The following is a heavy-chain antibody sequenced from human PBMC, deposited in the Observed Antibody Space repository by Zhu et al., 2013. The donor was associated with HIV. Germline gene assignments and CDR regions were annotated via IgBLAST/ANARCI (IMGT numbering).Heavy chain of an antibody. V-gene: IGHV4-39*07. Sequence: QVQLQESGPGLVKPSETLSLTCTVSGGSISSSSYYWGWIRQPPGKGLEWIGSIYYSGSTYYNPSLKSRVTISVDTSKNQFSLKLSSVTAADTAVYYCARTRWLRSAGWQWLVQAPFDYWGQGTLVTVSS. D-gene: IGHD6-19*01. CDR2: IYYSGST. CDR3: ARTRWLRSAGWQWLVQAPFDY. J-gene: IGHJ4*02. CDR1: GGSISSSSYY.